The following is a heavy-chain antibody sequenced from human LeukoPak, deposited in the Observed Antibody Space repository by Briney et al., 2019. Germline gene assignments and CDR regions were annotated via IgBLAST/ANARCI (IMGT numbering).Heavy chain of an antibody. CDR2: INPNSGGT. Sequence: ASVKVSCKASGYTFTGYYMHWVRQAPGQGLEWMGWINPNSGGTNYAQKFQGRVTMTRDTSISTAYMELSRLRSDDTAAYYCARDMVAHGDYYYWGQGTLVTVSS. CDR3: ARDMVAHGDYYY. J-gene: IGHJ4*02. V-gene: IGHV1-2*02. D-gene: IGHD4-17*01. CDR1: GYTFTGYY.